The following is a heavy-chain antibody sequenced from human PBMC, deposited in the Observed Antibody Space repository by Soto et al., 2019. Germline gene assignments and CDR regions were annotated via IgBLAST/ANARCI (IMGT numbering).Heavy chain of an antibody. J-gene: IGHJ5*02. CDR2: IYYSGST. V-gene: IGHV4-31*03. CDR1: GGSISSGGYY. CDR3: ARARVPDYGDYSDSFDP. Sequence: QVQLQESGPGLVKPSQTLSLTCTVSGGSISSGGYYWSWIRQHPGKGLEWIGYIYYSGSTYYNPSHKSRVTISVDTSKNQFSLKLSSVTAADTAVYYCARARVPDYGDYSDSFDPWGQGTLVTVSS. D-gene: IGHD4-17*01.